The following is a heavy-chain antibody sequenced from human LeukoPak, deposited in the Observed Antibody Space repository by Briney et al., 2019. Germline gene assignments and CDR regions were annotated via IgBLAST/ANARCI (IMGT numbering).Heavy chain of an antibody. CDR1: GGTFSSYA. D-gene: IGHD1-7*01. CDR3: ARDPPIRGITGTPNVYYGMDV. CDR2: IIPIFGIA. J-gene: IGHJ6*02. V-gene: IGHV1-69*04. Sequence: SVKVSYKASGGTFSSYAISWVRQAPGQGLEWMGRIIPIFGIANYAQKFQGRVTITADKSTSTAYMELSSLRSEDTAVYYCARDPPIRGITGTPNVYYGMDVWGQGTTVTVSS.